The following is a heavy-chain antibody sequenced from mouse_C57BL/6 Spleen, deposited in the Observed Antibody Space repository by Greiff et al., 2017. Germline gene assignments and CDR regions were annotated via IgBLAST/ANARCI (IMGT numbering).Heavy chain of an antibody. CDR1: GYAFTNYL. V-gene: IGHV1-54*01. CDR2: INPGSGGT. J-gene: IGHJ4*01. CDR3: ARSGVYDYDGRDY. Sequence: QVQLQQSGAELVRPGTSVKVSCKASGYAFTNYLIEWVKQRPGQGLEWIGVINPGSGGTNYNEKFKGKATLTADKSSSTAYMQLSSLTSEDSAVYFCARSGVYDYDGRDYWGQGTSVTVSS. D-gene: IGHD2-4*01.